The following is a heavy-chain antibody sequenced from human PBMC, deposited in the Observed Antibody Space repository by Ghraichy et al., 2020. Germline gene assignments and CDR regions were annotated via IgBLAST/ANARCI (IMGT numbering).Heavy chain of an antibody. CDR3: ARDLGYYYDRHDAIDI. V-gene: IGHV3-11*04. Sequence: GGSLRLSCAASGFTFSDYYMSWIRQAPGKGLEWISYISGSGTTIYYADSVKGQFTISRDNAKNSLYLQMNSLRAEDTAVYYCARDLGYYYDRHDAIDIWGQGTTVTVSS. CDR2: ISGSGTTI. D-gene: IGHD3-22*01. CDR1: GFTFSDYY. J-gene: IGHJ3*02.